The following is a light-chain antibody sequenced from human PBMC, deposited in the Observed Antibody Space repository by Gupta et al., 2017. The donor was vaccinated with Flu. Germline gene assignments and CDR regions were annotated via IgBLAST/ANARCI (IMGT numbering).Light chain of an antibody. CDR3: MQALKLPRT. J-gene: IGKJ1*01. CDR2: LAS. Sequence: SRVRQSGSNSLDWYLQKPGQSPKLLIYLASNRASGVPDRFSGSGSGTDFTLSISRVEAEDVGVYYCMQALKLPRTFGQGTKVEIK. V-gene: IGKV2-28*01. CDR1: SRVRQSGSNS.